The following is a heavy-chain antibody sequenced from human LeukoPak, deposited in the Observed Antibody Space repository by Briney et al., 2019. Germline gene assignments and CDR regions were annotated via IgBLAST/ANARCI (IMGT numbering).Heavy chain of an antibody. D-gene: IGHD3-10*01. J-gene: IGHJ4*02. CDR2: ISSSGSTI. Sequence: GGSMRLSCAASGFTFSDYYMSWIRQAPGKGLEWVSYISSSGSTIYYADSVKGRFTISRDNAKNSLYLQMNSLRAEDTAVYYCARVAGYYGSGSYSQDYFDYWGQGTLVTVSS. CDR1: GFTFSDYY. V-gene: IGHV3-11*01. CDR3: ARVAGYYGSGSYSQDYFDY.